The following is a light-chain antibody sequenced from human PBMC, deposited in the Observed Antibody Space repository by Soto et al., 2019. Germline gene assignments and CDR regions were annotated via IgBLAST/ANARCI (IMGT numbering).Light chain of an antibody. V-gene: IGLV2-14*01. CDR3: SSCTNFDTGAWV. J-gene: IGLJ1*01. CDR1: SGDIGSYNR. Sequence: QSALTQPASVSGSPGQSITISCTGTSGDIGSYNRVSWYQQHPGKAPKLIIYEVTDRPSGVSNRFSGSKSGNTASLTISGLHAEDEAEYYCSSCTNFDTGAWVFGTGTKLTVL. CDR2: EVT.